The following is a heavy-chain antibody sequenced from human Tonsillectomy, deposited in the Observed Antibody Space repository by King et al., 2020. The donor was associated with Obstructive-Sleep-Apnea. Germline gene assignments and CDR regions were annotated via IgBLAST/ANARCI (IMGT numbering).Heavy chain of an antibody. V-gene: IGHV3-30-3*01. D-gene: IGHD5-18*01. CDR2: ISNDGSNK. CDR1: GFTFSSFA. Sequence: VQLVESGGGVVQPGRSLRLSCAASGFTFSSFAMHWVRQAPGKGLEWVAFISNDGSNKDYADSVKGRFTISRDKSKNMLYLQVNSLRAEDTAVYYCARGSTPDTAMVHYFDYWGQGTLVTVSS. CDR3: ARGSTPDTAMVHYFDY. J-gene: IGHJ4*02.